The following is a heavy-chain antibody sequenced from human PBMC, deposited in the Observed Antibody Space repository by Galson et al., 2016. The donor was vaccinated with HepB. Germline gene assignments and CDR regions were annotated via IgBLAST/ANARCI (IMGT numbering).Heavy chain of an antibody. CDR2: IIPFLNLP. V-gene: IGHV1-69*02. CDR3: ANGGWKWEPLDH. D-gene: IGHD1-26*01. Sequence: SVKVSCKASGRSFTTYTISWLRQVPGQGLEWMGRIIPFLNLPNYAQKFQGRVRMTADESTSTAYMELSSLRYDDTAVYYCANGGWKWEPLDHWGPGTLVTVSS. CDR1: GRSFTTYT. J-gene: IGHJ4*02.